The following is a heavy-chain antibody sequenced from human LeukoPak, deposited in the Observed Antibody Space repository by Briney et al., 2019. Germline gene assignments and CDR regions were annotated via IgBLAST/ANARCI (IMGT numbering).Heavy chain of an antibody. Sequence: PWETLSLTCAVYGGSFSGYYWSWIRQPPGKGLEWIGEINHSGSTNYNPSLKSRVTISVDTSKNQFSLKLSSVTAADTAVYYCARDRYFDWLLHPYYGMDVWGQGTTVTVSS. CDR2: INHSGST. CDR1: GGSFSGYY. D-gene: IGHD3-9*01. J-gene: IGHJ6*02. V-gene: IGHV4-34*01. CDR3: ARDRYFDWLLHPYYGMDV.